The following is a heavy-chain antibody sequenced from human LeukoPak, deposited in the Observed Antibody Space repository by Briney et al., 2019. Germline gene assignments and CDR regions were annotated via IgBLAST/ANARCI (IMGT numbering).Heavy chain of an antibody. V-gene: IGHV1-69*01. CDR2: IIPIFGTA. Sequence: GRSLRLSCAASGFTFRSYAISWVRQAPGQGLEWMGGIIPIFGTANYAQKFQGRVTITADESTSTAYMELSSLRSEDTAVYYCARSYGDYEGGLFDYWGQGTLVTVSS. J-gene: IGHJ4*02. CDR3: ARSYGDYEGGLFDY. D-gene: IGHD4-17*01. CDR1: GFTFRSYA.